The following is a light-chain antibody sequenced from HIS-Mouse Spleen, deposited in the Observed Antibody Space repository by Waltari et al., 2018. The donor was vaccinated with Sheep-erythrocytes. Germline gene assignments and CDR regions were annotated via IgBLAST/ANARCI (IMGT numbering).Light chain of an antibody. CDR1: PGIRND. CDR2: AAS. CDR3: LQDYNYPFT. J-gene: IGKJ3*01. Sequence: AIQITQSTSSRSASVGDRVTITCRASPGIRNDLGWYQQKPGKAPKLLIYAASSLQSGVPSRFSGSGSGTDFTLTISSLQPEDFATYYCLQDYNYPFTFGPGTKVDIK. V-gene: IGKV1-6*01.